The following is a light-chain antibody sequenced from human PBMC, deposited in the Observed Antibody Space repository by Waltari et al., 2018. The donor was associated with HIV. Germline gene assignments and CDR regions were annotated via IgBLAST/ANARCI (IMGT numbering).Light chain of an antibody. V-gene: IGLV1-40*01. CDR1: SSHIGAGYA. CDR3: QSYDSSLSGWV. Sequence: QSVLTQPPSVSGAPGQRVTISCTGSSSHIGAGYAVHWYQQLPGTAPKLLIYGNSKRPSGVPDRFSGSKSGTSASLAITGLQAEDEADYYCQSYDSSLSGWVFGGGTKLTVL. CDR2: GNS. J-gene: IGLJ3*02.